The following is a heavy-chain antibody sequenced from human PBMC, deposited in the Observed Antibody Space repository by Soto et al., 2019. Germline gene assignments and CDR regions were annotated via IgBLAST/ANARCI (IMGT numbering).Heavy chain of an antibody. CDR2: ISASGGST. CDR1: GFTFSTYA. CDR3: AKDLKEKARIRPDY. J-gene: IGHJ4*02. V-gene: IGHV3-23*01. D-gene: IGHD5-12*01. Sequence: GGSLRHSCAASGFTFSTYAMTWVRQAPGKGLEWVSAISASGGSTYYADSVKGRFTISRDNSKNTLYLQMNSLRAEDTAVYYCAKDLKEKARIRPDYWGQGILVTVSS.